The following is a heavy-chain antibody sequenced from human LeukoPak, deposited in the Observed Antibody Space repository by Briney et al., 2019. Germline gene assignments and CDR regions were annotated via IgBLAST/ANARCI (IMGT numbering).Heavy chain of an antibody. J-gene: IGHJ5*02. CDR3: AQGDNWFDP. V-gene: IGHV4-34*01. CDR2: INHSGST. CDR1: GGSFSGYY. Sequence: PSETLSLTCAVYGGSFSGYYWSWIRQPPGKGLEWIGEINHSGSTNYNPSLKSRVTISVDTSKNQFSLKLSSVTAADTAVYYCAQGDNWFDPWGQGTLVTVSS.